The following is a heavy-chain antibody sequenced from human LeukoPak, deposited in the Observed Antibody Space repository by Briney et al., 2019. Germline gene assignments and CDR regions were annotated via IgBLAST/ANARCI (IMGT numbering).Heavy chain of an antibody. Sequence: PGGSLRLSCAVSGFTLSTYAMNWVRQAPGKGLEWVSGISAGGGSTYYADSVKGRFTISRDNSKNTLYLQMNSLTVEDTAVYYCAKSPRSAADNWFDPWGQGTLVTVSS. CDR1: GFTLSTYA. D-gene: IGHD6-13*01. CDR3: AKSPRSAADNWFDP. J-gene: IGHJ5*02. V-gene: IGHV3-23*01. CDR2: ISAGGGST.